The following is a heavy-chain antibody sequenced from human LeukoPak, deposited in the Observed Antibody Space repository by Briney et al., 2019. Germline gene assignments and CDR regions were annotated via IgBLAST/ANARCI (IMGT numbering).Heavy chain of an antibody. CDR2: IAFDASNT. J-gene: IGHJ6*02. D-gene: IGHD3-22*01. V-gene: IGHV3-30*18. Sequence: GGSLRLSCAASGFTFKTYGMHWVRQAPGKGLEWVAVIAFDASNTNYADSVRGRFTISRDNSKNTLYLQMSSLRAEDTAVYYCAKSLIRGYYDSSGYYPAPDVWGLGTTVTVSS. CDR3: AKSLIRGYYDSSGYYPAPDV. CDR1: GFTFKTYG.